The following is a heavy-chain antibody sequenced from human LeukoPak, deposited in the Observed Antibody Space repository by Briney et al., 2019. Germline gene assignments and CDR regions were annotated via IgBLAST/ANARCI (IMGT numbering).Heavy chain of an antibody. D-gene: IGHD3-9*01. CDR1: GFTFSSYG. V-gene: IGHV3-30*02. J-gene: IGHJ6*02. CDR3: TRDLMDYDVSTGLHHYYMDV. Sequence: GGSLRLSCAASGFTFSSYGMHWVRQAPGKGLEWVAFIRYDGSNKYYADSVKGRFTISRDNSKNTLYLQMNSLRAEDTAVYYCTRDLMDYDVSTGLHHYYMDVWGQGTTVTVSS. CDR2: IRYDGSNK.